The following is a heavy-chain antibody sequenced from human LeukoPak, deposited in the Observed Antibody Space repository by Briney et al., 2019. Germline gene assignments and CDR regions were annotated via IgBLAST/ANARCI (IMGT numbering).Heavy chain of an antibody. D-gene: IGHD3-10*01. V-gene: IGHV4-31*03. CDR1: GGSISSGGYY. J-gene: IGHJ6*02. Sequence: TSETLSLTCTVSGGSISSGGYYWSWIRQHPGKGLEWIGYIYYTGSTYYNPSLKSRVTISVDTSKNQFSPKLSSVTAADTAVYYCARRSISMVRGVPNGMDVWGQGTTVTVSS. CDR3: ARRSISMVRGVPNGMDV. CDR2: IYYTGST.